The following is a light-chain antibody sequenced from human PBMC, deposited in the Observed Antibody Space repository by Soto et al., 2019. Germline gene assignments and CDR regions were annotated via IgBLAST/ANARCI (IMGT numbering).Light chain of an antibody. CDR1: SSNIGAGYD. Sequence: QTLVTQPPSVSGAPGQRVTISCTGSSSNIGAGYDVHWYQQLPGTAPKLLIYGNSNRPSGVPDRFSGSKSGTSASLAITGLQAEDEADYYCQSYDSSLSAYNYVFGTGTKLTVL. CDR3: QSYDSSLSAYNYV. CDR2: GNS. J-gene: IGLJ1*01. V-gene: IGLV1-40*01.